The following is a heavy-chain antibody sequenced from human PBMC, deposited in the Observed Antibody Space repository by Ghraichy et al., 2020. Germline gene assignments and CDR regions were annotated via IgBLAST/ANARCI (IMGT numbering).Heavy chain of an antibody. Sequence: ETLSLTCAASGFTFSNYWMSWVRQAPGKGLVWVSHIKNDGSITNYADSVKGRFTISRDNAKNTLYLQMNSLRAEDTALYYCTRGAPATPRYGFDVWGQGTVVTVSS. J-gene: IGHJ3*01. CDR3: TRGAPATPRYGFDV. CDR2: IKNDGSIT. V-gene: IGHV3-74*01. CDR1: GFTFSNYW. D-gene: IGHD2-15*01.